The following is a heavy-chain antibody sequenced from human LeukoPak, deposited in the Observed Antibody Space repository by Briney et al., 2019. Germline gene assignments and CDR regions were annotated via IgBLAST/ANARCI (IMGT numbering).Heavy chain of an antibody. V-gene: IGHV3-23*01. CDR1: GFTFSSYA. CDR2: ISGSGGGT. J-gene: IGHJ4*02. Sequence: QSGGSLRLSCAASGFTFSSYAMSWVRQAPGKGLEWVSAISGSGGGTYYADSVKGRFTISRDNSKNTLYLQMNSLRAEDTAVYYCAKDPDYYGSGSYPFDYWGQGTLVTVSS. CDR3: AKDPDYYGSGSYPFDY. D-gene: IGHD3-10*01.